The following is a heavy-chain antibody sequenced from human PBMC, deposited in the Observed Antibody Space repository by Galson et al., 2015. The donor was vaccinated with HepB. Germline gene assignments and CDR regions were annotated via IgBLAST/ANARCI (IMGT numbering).Heavy chain of an antibody. Sequence: SVKVSCKASGGTFSSYAISWVRQAPGQGLEWMGGIIPIFGTANYAQKFQGRVTITADESTSTAYMELSSLRSEDTAVYYCARVGGRDGYNLHWYFDLWGRGTLVTVSS. CDR3: ARVGGRDGYNLHWYFDL. D-gene: IGHD5-24*01. J-gene: IGHJ2*01. CDR1: GGTFSSYA. V-gene: IGHV1-69*13. CDR2: IIPIFGTA.